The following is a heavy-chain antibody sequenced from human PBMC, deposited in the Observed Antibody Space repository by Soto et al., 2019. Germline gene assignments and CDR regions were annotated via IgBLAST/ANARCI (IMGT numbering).Heavy chain of an antibody. D-gene: IGHD2-2*01. CDR2: ISYDGSNK. CDR3: AREVSCNR. CDR1: GFTFSSYG. J-gene: IGHJ5*02. Sequence: PGGSLRLSCAASGFTFSSYGMHWVRQAPGKGLEWVAVISYDGSNKYYADSVKGRFTISRDNTKNTLYLQMNSLRAEDTAVYYCAREVSCNRWGQGTLVTVSS. V-gene: IGHV3-30*03.